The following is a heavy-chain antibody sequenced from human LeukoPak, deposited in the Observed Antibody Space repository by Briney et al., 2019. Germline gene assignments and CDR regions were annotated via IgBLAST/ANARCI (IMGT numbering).Heavy chain of an antibody. J-gene: IGHJ4*02. Sequence: PGRPLRLSCAASGFTFSSYGMHWVRQAPGKGLEWVAVISYDGSNKYYADSVKGRFTISRDNSKNTLYLQMNSLRAEDTAVYYRAKDGRGSPSSYFDYWGQGTLVTVSS. CDR3: AKDGRGSPSSYFDY. CDR2: ISYDGSNK. V-gene: IGHV3-30*18. CDR1: GFTFSSYG. D-gene: IGHD3-16*01.